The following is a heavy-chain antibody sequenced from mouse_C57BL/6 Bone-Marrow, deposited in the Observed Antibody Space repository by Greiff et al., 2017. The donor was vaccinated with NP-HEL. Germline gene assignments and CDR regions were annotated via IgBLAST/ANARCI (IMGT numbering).Heavy chain of an antibody. CDR3: ARREFYYGSSYGYWYFDV. Sequence: VQLQQSGAELVKPGASVKISCKASGYAFSSYWMNWVKQRPGKGLEWIGQIYPGDGDTNYNGKFKGKATLTADKSSGTAYMQLSSLTSEDSAVYFCARREFYYGSSYGYWYFDVWGTGTTVTVSS. CDR2: IYPGDGDT. J-gene: IGHJ1*03. V-gene: IGHV1-80*01. D-gene: IGHD1-1*01. CDR1: GYAFSSYW.